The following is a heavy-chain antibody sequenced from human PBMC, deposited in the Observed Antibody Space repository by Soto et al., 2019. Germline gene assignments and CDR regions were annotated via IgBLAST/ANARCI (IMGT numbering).Heavy chain of an antibody. D-gene: IGHD7-27*01. Sequence: SETLSLTCTVSGGSIGSGGYYWSWIRQHPGKGLEWIGYIYYSGSTYYNPSLKSRVTISVDTSKNQFSLKLSSVTAADTAVYYCARQWGKEEFDYWGQGTMGTVSS. CDR3: ARQWGKEEFDY. CDR2: IYYSGST. J-gene: IGHJ4*02. V-gene: IGHV4-31*03. CDR1: GGSIGSGGYY.